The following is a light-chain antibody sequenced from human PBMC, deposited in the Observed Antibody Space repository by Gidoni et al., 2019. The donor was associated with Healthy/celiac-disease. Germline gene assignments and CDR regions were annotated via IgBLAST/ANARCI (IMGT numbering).Light chain of an antibody. Sequence: DIQMTQSPSSLSASVGDRVTITCRASQSISSYLNWYQQKPGKAPKLLIYAASSLQSGVPSRFSGSGSGTDFTLTIGSLQPEDFATYYCQQSYSTPWTFGQXTKVEIK. J-gene: IGKJ1*01. V-gene: IGKV1-39*01. CDR2: AAS. CDR3: QQSYSTPWT. CDR1: QSISSY.